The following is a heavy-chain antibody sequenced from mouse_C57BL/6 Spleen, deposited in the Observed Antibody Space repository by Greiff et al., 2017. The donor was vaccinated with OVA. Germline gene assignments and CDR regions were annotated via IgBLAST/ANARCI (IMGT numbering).Heavy chain of an antibody. D-gene: IGHD1-1*01. CDR1: GYAFSSYW. V-gene: IGHV1-80*01. CDR3: ARSGDGSSRLGFAY. Sequence: VKLQESGAELVKPGASVKISCKASGYAFSSYWMNWVKQRPGKGLEWIGQIYPGDGDTNYNGKFKGKATLTADKSSSTAYMQLSSLTSEDSAVYFCARSGDGSSRLGFAYWGQGTLVTVSA. J-gene: IGHJ3*01. CDR2: IYPGDGDT.